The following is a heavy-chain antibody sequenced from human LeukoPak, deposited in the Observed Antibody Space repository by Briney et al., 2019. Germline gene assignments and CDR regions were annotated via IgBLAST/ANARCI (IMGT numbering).Heavy chain of an antibody. Sequence: PGGSLRLSCAASGFTFSSYAMSWVRQAPGKGLEWVSAISGSGGSTYYADSVKGRLTISRDNSKNRLYPQTNSRRAEDTAVYYSAKDLDYYGSGSDPVFDYWGQGTLATAPS. J-gene: IGHJ4*02. V-gene: IGHV3-23*01. CDR3: AKDLDYYGSGSDPVFDY. CDR2: ISGSGGST. CDR1: GFTFSSYA. D-gene: IGHD3-10*01.